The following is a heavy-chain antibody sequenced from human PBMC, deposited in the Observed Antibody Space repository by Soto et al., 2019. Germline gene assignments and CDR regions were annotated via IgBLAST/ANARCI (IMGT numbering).Heavy chain of an antibody. V-gene: IGHV4-59*08. D-gene: IGHD4-17*01. CDR2: VYNSGST. Sequence: PSETLSLTCTVSGGSISSNYWTWIRQPPGKGLEWIGYVYNSGSTNYNPSLKSRVTISEDTSKSQFTLRLTSVTAADTAVYFCATESGSTYGYFDYWGQGTQVTVSS. CDR3: ATESGSTYGYFDY. J-gene: IGHJ4*02. CDR1: GGSISSNY.